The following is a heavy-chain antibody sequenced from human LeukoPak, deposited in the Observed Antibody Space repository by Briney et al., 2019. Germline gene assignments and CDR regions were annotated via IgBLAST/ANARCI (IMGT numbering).Heavy chain of an antibody. CDR3: ARSPRLQLGGSYY. CDR1: GYTFTGYY. J-gene: IGHJ4*02. V-gene: IGHV1-2*02. Sequence: GASVKVSCKASGYTFTGYYMHWVRQAPGQGLEWMGWINPNSGGTNYAQKFQCRVTMTRDTSISTAYMELSRLRSDDTAVYYCARSPRLQLGGSYYWGQGTLVTVSS. CDR2: INPNSGGT. D-gene: IGHD5-24*01.